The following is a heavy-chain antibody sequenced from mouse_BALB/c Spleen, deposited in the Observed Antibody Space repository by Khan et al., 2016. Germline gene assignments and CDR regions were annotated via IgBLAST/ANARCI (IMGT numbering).Heavy chain of an antibody. CDR1: GYTFTNYY. CDR2: INPRIDYT. V-gene: IGHV1-4*01. D-gene: IGHD4-1*01. Sequence: QVRLQQSGAELAKPGASVKMSCKASGYTFTNYYIHWVKQRPGQGLEWIGYINPRIDYTEYNQKFKDKATLTADKSSSTAYMQLTSLTSEDSAVYCCARDLGRGYWGQGTTLTVSS. CDR3: ARDLGRGY. J-gene: IGHJ2*01.